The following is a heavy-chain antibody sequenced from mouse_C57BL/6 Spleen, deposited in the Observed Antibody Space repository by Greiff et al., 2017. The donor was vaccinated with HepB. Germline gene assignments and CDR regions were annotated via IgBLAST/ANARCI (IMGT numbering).Heavy chain of an antibody. Sequence: EVKLMESGGGLVKPGGSLKLSCAAAGFTFSSYAMSWVRQTPEKRLEWVATISDGGSYTYYPDNVKGRFTISRDNAKNNLYLQMSHLKSEDTAMYYCARDRDYGNYVWYFDVWGTGTTVTVSS. J-gene: IGHJ1*03. CDR1: GFTFSSYA. CDR2: ISDGGSYT. CDR3: ARDRDYGNYVWYFDV. D-gene: IGHD2-1*01. V-gene: IGHV5-4*01.